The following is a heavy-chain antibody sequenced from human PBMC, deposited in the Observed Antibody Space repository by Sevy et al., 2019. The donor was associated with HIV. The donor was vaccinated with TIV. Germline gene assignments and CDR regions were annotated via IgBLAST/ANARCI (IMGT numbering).Heavy chain of an antibody. CDR3: AKDLGERAYSGYDPRVRFNY. Sequence: GGSLRLSCAASGFTFSSYAMSWVRQAPGKGLEWVSAISGSGGSTYYADSVKGRFTISRDNSKNTLYLQMNSLRAEDTAVYYCAKDLGERAYSGYDPRVRFNYWGQGTLVTVSS. V-gene: IGHV3-23*01. CDR2: ISGSGGST. J-gene: IGHJ4*02. CDR1: GFTFSSYA. D-gene: IGHD5-12*01.